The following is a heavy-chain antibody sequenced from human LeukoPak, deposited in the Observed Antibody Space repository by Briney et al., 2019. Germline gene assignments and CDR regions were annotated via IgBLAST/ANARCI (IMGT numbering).Heavy chain of an antibody. D-gene: IGHD4-17*01. V-gene: IGHV4-34*01. CDR1: GGSFSGYY. Sequence: SETLSLTCAVYGGSFSGYYWSWIRQLPGKGLEWIGEINHSGSTNYNPSLKSRVTISVDTSKNQFSLKLSSVTAADTAVYYCARGPLTMTRGFDPWGQGTLVTVSS. CDR2: INHSGST. J-gene: IGHJ5*02. CDR3: ARGPLTMTRGFDP.